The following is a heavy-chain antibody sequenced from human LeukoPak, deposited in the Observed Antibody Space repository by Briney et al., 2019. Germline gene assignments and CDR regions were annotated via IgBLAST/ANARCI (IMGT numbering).Heavy chain of an antibody. CDR1: GFTFSSYE. D-gene: IGHD6-13*01. Sequence: GGSLRLSCAASGFTFSSYEMNWVRQAPGKGLEWVSYISSSGSTIYYADSVKGRFTISRDNAKNSLYLQMNSLRAEDTAVYYCARGTAVRSAFDNWGQGTMGTVSS. CDR2: ISSSGSTI. V-gene: IGHV3-48*03. J-gene: IGHJ3*02. CDR3: ARGTAVRSAFDN.